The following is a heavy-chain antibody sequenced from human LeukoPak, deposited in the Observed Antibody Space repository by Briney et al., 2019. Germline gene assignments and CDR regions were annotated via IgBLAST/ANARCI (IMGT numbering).Heavy chain of an antibody. D-gene: IGHD3-22*01. J-gene: IGHJ5*02. V-gene: IGHV6-1*01. CDR1: GDSVSINSAA. CDR2: TYYRSKWYD. CDR3: AREVEGYYDSTAWFDP. Sequence: SQTLSLTCAISGDSVSINSAAWNWIRQSPSRGLEWLGRTYYRSKWYDDYAVSVKSRITINPDTSKNQFSLQLNSVTPEDTAVYYCAREVEGYYDSTAWFDPWGQGTLVTVSS.